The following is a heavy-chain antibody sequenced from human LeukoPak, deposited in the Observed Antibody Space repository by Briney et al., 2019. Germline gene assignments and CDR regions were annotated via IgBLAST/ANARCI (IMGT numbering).Heavy chain of an antibody. D-gene: IGHD3-3*01. CDR1: GGSFSGYY. J-gene: IGHJ4*02. Sequence: SETLSLTCAVYGGSFSGYYWSWIRQPPGKGLEWIGEINHSGSTNYNPSLKSRVTISVDTSKNQFSLKLSSVTAADTAVYYCARGSGSWSVANEFDYWGQGTLVTVSS. V-gene: IGHV4-34*01. CDR2: INHSGST. CDR3: ARGSGSWSVANEFDY.